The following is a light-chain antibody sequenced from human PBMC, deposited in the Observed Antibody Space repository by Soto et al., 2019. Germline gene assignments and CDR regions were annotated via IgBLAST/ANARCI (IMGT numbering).Light chain of an antibody. Sequence: EIMMTQSPATLSASPGERATLSCRASQSVSGNLAWYQQKPGQAPRLLIYGASTRATGIPARFSGSGSGTEFTLTISSLQSEDFAVYYCQQYNNLPRTFGQGTKVEI. CDR3: QQYNNLPRT. CDR2: GAS. J-gene: IGKJ1*01. CDR1: QSVSGN. V-gene: IGKV3-15*01.